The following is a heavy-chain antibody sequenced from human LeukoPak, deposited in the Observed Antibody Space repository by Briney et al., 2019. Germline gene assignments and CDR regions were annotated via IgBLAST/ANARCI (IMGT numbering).Heavy chain of an antibody. D-gene: IGHD2-21*02. V-gene: IGHV3-30*18. Sequence: GGSLRLSCAPSGFTLSSYEMNWVRQAPGKGLEWVAVISYDGSHKYYADSVKGRFTISRDNSKNTLYLQMNSLRAEDTALYYCAKEYCGGNCYQDYFDYWGQGTLVTVSS. J-gene: IGHJ4*02. CDR2: ISYDGSHK. CDR3: AKEYCGGNCYQDYFDY. CDR1: GFTLSSYE.